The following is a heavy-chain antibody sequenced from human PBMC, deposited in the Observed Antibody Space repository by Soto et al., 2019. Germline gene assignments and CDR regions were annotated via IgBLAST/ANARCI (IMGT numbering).Heavy chain of an antibody. CDR3: ARDHGDCSGGSCYSNYYYMDV. CDR2: IKQDGSEK. Sequence: GGSLRLSCAAFGFTFSSYWMSWVRQAPGKGLEWVANIKQDGSEKYYVDSVKGRFTISRDNAKNSLYLQMNSLRAEDTAVYYCARDHGDCSGGSCYSNYYYMDVWGKGTTVTVSS. J-gene: IGHJ6*03. V-gene: IGHV3-7*01. CDR1: GFTFSSYW. D-gene: IGHD2-15*01.